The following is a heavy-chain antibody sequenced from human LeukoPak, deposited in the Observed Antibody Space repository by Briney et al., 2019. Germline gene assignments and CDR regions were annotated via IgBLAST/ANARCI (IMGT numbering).Heavy chain of an antibody. CDR1: GFTFSTYT. V-gene: IGHV3-21*01. CDR2: ISSSTYI. CDR3: ARARGILTGYYLDAFDI. D-gene: IGHD3-9*01. Sequence: GGSLRLSCAASGFTFSTYTMNWVRQAPGKGLEWVSSISSSTYIYSADSVKGRFTISRDNAKNSLYLQMNSLRAEDTAVYYCARARGILTGYYLDAFDIWGQGTMVTVSS. J-gene: IGHJ3*02.